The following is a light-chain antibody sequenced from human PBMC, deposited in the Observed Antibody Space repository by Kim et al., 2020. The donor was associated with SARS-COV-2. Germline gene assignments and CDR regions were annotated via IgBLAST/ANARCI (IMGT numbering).Light chain of an antibody. Sequence: SYELTQPPSVSVSPGQTASITCSGDKLGDKYACWYQQKPGQSPVLVIYQDSKRPSGIPERFSGSNSGHTATLTISGTQAMDEADYYCQAWDSSTGVFGTG. J-gene: IGLJ1*01. CDR2: QDS. CDR3: QAWDSSTGV. V-gene: IGLV3-1*01. CDR1: KLGDKY.